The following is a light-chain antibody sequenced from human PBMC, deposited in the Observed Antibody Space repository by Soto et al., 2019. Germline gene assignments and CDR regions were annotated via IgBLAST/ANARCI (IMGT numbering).Light chain of an antibody. CDR1: QDIVNF. CDR3: QKCKVAPFT. V-gene: IGKV1-27*01. J-gene: IGKJ4*01. Sequence: IQMTQSPSSLSAFVGDRVTITCRASQDIVNFLAWYQQKPGKVPKLLIYAASTLQSGVPSRFSGSGSGTDFTLTISSLQPEDVATYYCQKCKVAPFTFGGGTKVDIK. CDR2: AAS.